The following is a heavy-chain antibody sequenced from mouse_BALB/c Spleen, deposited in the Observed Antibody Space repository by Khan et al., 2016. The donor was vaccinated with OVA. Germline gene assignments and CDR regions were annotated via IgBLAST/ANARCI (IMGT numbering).Heavy chain of an antibody. CDR1: GFNIKDTY. V-gene: IGHV14-3*02. CDR3: AYSLLVYARDY. Sequence: VQLKESGAELMKPGASVKLSCTASGFNIKDTYMHWVTQRPEQGLEWIGRIDPAYGNTKYDPKFQGKATLTADTSSNTAYLQLSSLTSEDTAVYYCAYSLLVYARDYWGQGTTVTVSS. CDR2: IDPAYGNT. D-gene: IGHD1-2*01. J-gene: IGHJ4*01.